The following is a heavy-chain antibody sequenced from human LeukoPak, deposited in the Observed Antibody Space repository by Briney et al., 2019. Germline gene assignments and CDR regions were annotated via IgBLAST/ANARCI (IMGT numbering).Heavy chain of an antibody. CDR2: IYTSGST. Sequence: SETLSLTCAVYGGSFSGYYWSWIRQPAGKGLEWIGRIYTSGSTNYNPSLKSRVTISVDTSKNQFSLKLSSVTAADTAVYYCARDGDYVDYWGQGTLVTVSS. D-gene: IGHD4-17*01. CDR3: ARDGDYVDY. CDR1: GGSFSGYY. V-gene: IGHV4-4*07. J-gene: IGHJ4*02.